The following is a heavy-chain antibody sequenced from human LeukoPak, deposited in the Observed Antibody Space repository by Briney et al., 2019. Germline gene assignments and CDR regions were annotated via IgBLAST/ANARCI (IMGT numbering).Heavy chain of an antibody. CDR2: IWYDGSNK. V-gene: IGHV3-33*06. D-gene: IGHD3-10*01. Sequence: GRSLRLSCAASGFTFSSYGMHWVRQAPGKGLEWVAVIWYDGSNKYYADSVKGRFTISRDNSKNTLYLQMNSLRAEDTAVYYCAKAVGGSGSYYSPFDYWGQGTLVTVSS. CDR3: AKAVGGSGSYYSPFDY. CDR1: GFTFSSYG. J-gene: IGHJ4*02.